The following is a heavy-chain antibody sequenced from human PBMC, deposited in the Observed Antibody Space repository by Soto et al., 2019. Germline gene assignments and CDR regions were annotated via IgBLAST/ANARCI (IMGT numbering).Heavy chain of an antibody. V-gene: IGHV3-33*01. J-gene: IGHJ1*01. CDR3: ARGVEQQLLFYFQH. Sequence: GGSLRLSCAASGFTFSSYGMHWVRQAPGKGLEWVAVIWYDGSNKYYADSVKGRFTISRDNSKNTLYLQMNSLRAEDTAVYYCARGVEQQLLFYFQHWGQGTLVTVSS. CDR2: IWYDGSNK. D-gene: IGHD6-13*01. CDR1: GFTFSSYG.